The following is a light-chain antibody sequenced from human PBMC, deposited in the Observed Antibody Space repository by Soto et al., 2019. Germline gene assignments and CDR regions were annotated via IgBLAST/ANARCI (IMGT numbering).Light chain of an antibody. CDR2: DNN. J-gene: IGLJ2*01. Sequence: QSALTQPPSVSAAPRQKVTISCSGSSSNIEDNYVSWFQQLPGTAPKLLIYDNNKRPSGIPDRFSGSKSGTSATLGITGLQTGDEADYYCGTWDSSLSAVVFGGGTQLTVL. V-gene: IGLV1-51*01. CDR1: SSNIEDNY. CDR3: GTWDSSLSAVV.